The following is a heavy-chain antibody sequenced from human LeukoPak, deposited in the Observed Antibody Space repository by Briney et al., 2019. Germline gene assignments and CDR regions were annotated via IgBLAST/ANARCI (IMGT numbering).Heavy chain of an antibody. D-gene: IGHD2-21*01. CDR3: AKVRRGCGGDCWYYFDY. CDR2: ISGSGGST. Sequence: PGGSLRLSCAASGFTFSSYAMSWVRQAPGKGLEWVSAISGSGGSTYYADSVKGRFTISRDNSKNTLYLQMNSLRAEDTAVYYCAKVRRGCGGDCWYYFDYWGQGTLVTVSS. CDR1: GFTFSSYA. V-gene: IGHV3-23*01. J-gene: IGHJ4*02.